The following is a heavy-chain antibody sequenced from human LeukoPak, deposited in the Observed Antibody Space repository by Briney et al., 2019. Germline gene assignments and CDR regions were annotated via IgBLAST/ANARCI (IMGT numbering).Heavy chain of an antibody. Sequence: GGSLRLSCAASGFTFSSYSMNWVRQAPGKGLEWVSYISSSSSTIYYADSVKGRFTISRDNAKNSLYLQMNSLRDEDTAVYYCARDYYYDSSGYYYDAFNIWGQGTMVTVSS. V-gene: IGHV3-48*02. J-gene: IGHJ3*02. CDR2: ISSSSSTI. D-gene: IGHD3-22*01. CDR3: ARDYYYDSSGYYYDAFNI. CDR1: GFTFSSYS.